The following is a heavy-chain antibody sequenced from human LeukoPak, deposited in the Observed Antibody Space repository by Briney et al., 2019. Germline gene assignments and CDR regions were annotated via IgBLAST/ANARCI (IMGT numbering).Heavy chain of an antibody. CDR2: IYYSGST. D-gene: IGHD4-17*01. CDR3: ATPSSYGDYPIDAFDI. J-gene: IGHJ3*02. V-gene: IGHV4-31*03. CDR1: GGSISSGVYY. Sequence: SQTLSLTCTVSGGSISSGVYYWSWIRQHPGKGLEWIGYIYYSGSTYYNPSLKSRVTISVDTSKNQFSLKLSSVTAADTAVYYCATPSSYGDYPIDAFDIWGQGTMVTVSS.